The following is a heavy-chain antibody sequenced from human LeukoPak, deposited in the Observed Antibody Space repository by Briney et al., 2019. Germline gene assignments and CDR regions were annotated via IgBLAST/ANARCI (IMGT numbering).Heavy chain of an antibody. CDR1: GGTFSSYG. V-gene: IGHV1-69*13. J-gene: IGHJ4*02. CDR2: IIPIFGTA. Sequence: SVKVSCKASGGTFSSYGIGCVRQAPGQGLDWMGGIIPIFGTANYAQKFQGRVTITADESTSTAYMELSSLRSEDTAVYYCARDGYGAGGFDYWGQGTLVTVSS. CDR3: ARDGYGAGGFDY. D-gene: IGHD5-18*01.